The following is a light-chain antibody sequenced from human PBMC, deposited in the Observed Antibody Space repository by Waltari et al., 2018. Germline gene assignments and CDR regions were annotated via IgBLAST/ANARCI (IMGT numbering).Light chain of an antibody. V-gene: IGKV3-15*01. CDR2: GAS. CDR1: QSVGIN. J-gene: IGKJ1*01. Sequence: EIVMTQSPATLSVSPGERATLSCRASQSVGINLAWYQHNPGQVSRLFISGASPRATGFPARFSGSGFGTEFTLTISSLQSEDFAVYYCHQYNNWPRTFGQGTKVEIK. CDR3: HQYNNWPRT.